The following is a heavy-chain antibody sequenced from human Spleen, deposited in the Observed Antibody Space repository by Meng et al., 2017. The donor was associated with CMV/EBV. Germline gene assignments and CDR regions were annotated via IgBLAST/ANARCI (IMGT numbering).Heavy chain of an antibody. Sequence: GESLKISCAASGFTFSSYVMNWVRQAPGKGLEWVSVIYSGGSSTYYADSVKGRFTISRDNSKNTLYLQMNSLRAEDTAVYYCANSPDLAARPDYWGQGTLVTVSS. V-gene: IGHV3-23*03. D-gene: IGHD6-6*01. CDR1: GFTFSSYV. J-gene: IGHJ4*02. CDR2: IYSGGSST. CDR3: ANSPDLAARPDY.